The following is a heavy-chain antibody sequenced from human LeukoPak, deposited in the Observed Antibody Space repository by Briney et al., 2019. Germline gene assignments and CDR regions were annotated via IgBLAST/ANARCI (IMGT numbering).Heavy chain of an antibody. CDR1: GYTFTSYD. V-gene: IGHV1-8*01. Sequence: ASVKVSCKASGYTFTSYDINWVRQATGQGLEWMGWMNPNSGNTGYAQKFQGRVTMTRNTSISTAYMELSSLRSEDTAVYYCARVYLVPAAILDYYYMDVWGKGTTVTVSS. CDR2: MNPNSGNT. CDR3: ARVYLVPAAILDYYYMDV. D-gene: IGHD2-2*02. J-gene: IGHJ6*03.